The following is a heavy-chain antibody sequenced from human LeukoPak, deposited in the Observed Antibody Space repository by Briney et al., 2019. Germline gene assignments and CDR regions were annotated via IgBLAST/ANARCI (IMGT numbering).Heavy chain of an antibody. J-gene: IGHJ6*03. CDR1: GFTFSSYW. Sequence: PGGSLRLSCAASGFTFSSYWMSWVRQAPGKGLEWVANIKQDGSEKYYVDSVKGRFTISRDNAKNSLYLQMNSLRAEDTAVYYCARVGTAMVTIVAPYYMDVWGKGTTVTVSS. CDR3: ARVGTAMVTIVAPYYMDV. D-gene: IGHD5-18*01. V-gene: IGHV3-7*01. CDR2: IKQDGSEK.